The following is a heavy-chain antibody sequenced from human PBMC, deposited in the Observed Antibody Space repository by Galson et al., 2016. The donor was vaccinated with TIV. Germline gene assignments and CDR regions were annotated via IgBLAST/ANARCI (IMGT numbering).Heavy chain of an antibody. D-gene: IGHD2-21*02. CDR2: ISPFFGTA. V-gene: IGHV1-69*05. CDR3: ARGGDYELRAEYPPFYYCYMDV. CDR1: GGTFSSYA. Sequence: SVKVSCKGSGGTFSSYAINWVRQAPGQGLEWMGGISPFFGTANYAHKFQGRVSITTDDSRSTAYMELSSLRSEDTAVYYCARGGDYELRAEYPPFYYCYMDVWGKGTTVTVSS. J-gene: IGHJ6*03.